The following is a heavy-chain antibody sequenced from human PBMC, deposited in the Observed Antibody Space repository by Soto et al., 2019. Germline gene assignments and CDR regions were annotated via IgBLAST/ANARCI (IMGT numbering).Heavy chain of an antibody. J-gene: IGHJ4*02. Sequence: GGSLRLSCAASGFTFNTYWMTWIHQAPGKGLEWVANINEDGSQKYYVDSVKGRFTISRDNAKNSLYLQMNSLRDEDTALYYYASAAGSSWPYWGQGTLVTVSS. CDR2: INEDGSQK. CDR3: ASAAGSSWPY. CDR1: GFTFNTYW. D-gene: IGHD6-13*01. V-gene: IGHV3-7*01.